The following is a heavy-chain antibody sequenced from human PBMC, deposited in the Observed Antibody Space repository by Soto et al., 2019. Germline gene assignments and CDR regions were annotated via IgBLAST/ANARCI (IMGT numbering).Heavy chain of an antibody. J-gene: IGHJ6*03. CDR3: VRGCGRSYCPYYLDV. CDR2: IRQDGSET. CDR1: GFTLSTYW. D-gene: IGHD2-15*01. V-gene: IGHV3-7*01. Sequence: EVHLVESGGGLVQPGGSLILSCEASGFTLSTYWMSWVRQAPGKGLEWVATIRQDGSETHYVDSVRGRFTISRDNDESSLYLQMNSLRVADTALYYCVRGCGRSYCPYYLDVWGKPTTVIVSS.